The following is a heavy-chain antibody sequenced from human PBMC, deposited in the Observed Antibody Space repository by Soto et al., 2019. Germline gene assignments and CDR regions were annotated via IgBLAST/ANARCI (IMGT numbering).Heavy chain of an antibody. D-gene: IGHD4-17*01. CDR2: IYYSGST. V-gene: IGHV4-39*02. CDR3: ARDSPGYGDYVLFDY. J-gene: IGHJ4*02. Sequence: SETLSLTCTVSGGSISSSNYYWGWIRQPPGKGLEWTGSIYYSGSTYYNPSLKSRVTISVDTSKNQFSLQLNSVTPEDTAVYYCARDSPGYGDYVLFDYWGQGTLVTVSS. CDR1: GGSISSSNYY.